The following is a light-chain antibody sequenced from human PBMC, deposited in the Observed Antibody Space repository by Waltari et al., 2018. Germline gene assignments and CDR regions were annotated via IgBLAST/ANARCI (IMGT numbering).Light chain of an antibody. J-gene: IGLJ1*01. Sequence: QSALTQPASGSGSPGKSNTISCTGTSSDVGSYNLFSWYQQSPGKAPKLMILSDRFSGSKSDNTASLTISGLQAEDEADYYCCSYAPGNTYVFGTGTKVTVL. V-gene: IGLV2-23*01. CDR3: CSYAPGNTYV. CDR1: SSDVGSYNL.